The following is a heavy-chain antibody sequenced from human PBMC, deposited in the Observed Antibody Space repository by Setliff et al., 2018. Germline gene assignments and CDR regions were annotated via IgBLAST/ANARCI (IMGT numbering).Heavy chain of an antibody. CDR2: IYHSGST. D-gene: IGHD6-19*01. CDR1: DYSISSGYY. J-gene: IGHJ6*03. Sequence: PSETLSLTCAVSDYSISSGYYWGWIRQPPGKGLEWIGSIYHSGSTYYNPSLKSRVTISVDTSKNQFSLKLSSVTAADTAVYYCAREQWLDPPGYYYMDVWAKGTTVTVSS. V-gene: IGHV4-38-2*02. CDR3: AREQWLDPPGYYYMDV.